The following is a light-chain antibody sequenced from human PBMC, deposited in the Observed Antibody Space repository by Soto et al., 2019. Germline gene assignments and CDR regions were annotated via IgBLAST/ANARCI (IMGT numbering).Light chain of an antibody. CDR2: GAS. CDR1: QRVNSN. Sequence: EIVMTQSPATLSVSPGERATLYCRASQRVNSNLAWYQQKPGQAPRLLIYGASTRATGIPVRFSGSGSGTEFTLTISSLQSEDFAVYYCQQYNNWPGTFGQGTKVDI. J-gene: IGKJ1*01. CDR3: QQYNNWPGT. V-gene: IGKV3-15*01.